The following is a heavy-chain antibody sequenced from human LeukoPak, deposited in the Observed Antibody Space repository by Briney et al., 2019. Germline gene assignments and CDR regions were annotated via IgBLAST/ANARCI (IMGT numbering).Heavy chain of an antibody. J-gene: IGHJ4*02. Sequence: GGSLRLSCAASGFTFDDYAMHWVRQAPGKGLEWVSGISWNSGSIGYADSVKGRFTISRDNAKNSLYLQVNSLRAEDTALYYCAKDIGRWGQGTLVTVSS. CDR2: ISWNSGSI. V-gene: IGHV3-9*01. CDR1: GFTFDDYA. CDR3: AKDIGR.